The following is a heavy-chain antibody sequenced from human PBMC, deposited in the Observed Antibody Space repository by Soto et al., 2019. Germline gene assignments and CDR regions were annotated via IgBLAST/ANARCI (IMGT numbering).Heavy chain of an antibody. CDR1: GGSISSSSYS. Sequence: QLQLQESGPRLVKPSETLSLTCSVSGGSISSSSYSWGWIRQPPGKGLEWIGTIYYSGSTHYNPSLEGLVAISADAPNTQLSLRLSSVTAADTAVYYCGRQPGHCGSTTCFSYYSVDVWGQGTTVTVS. V-gene: IGHV4-39*01. D-gene: IGHD2-2*01. J-gene: IGHJ6*02. CDR2: IYYSGST. CDR3: GRQPGHCGSTTCFSYYSVDV.